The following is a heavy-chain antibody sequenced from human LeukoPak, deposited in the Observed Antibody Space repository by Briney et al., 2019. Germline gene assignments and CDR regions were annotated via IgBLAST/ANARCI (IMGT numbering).Heavy chain of an antibody. CDR2: IDHSGST. D-gene: IGHD5/OR15-5a*01. CDR1: GGYFTGYY. CDR3: ARDLRQLGYHMDV. Sequence: SETLSLTCAVYGGYFTGYYWSWIRQPPGKGLEWIGEIDHSGSTNYNPSLKSRVTISVDTSKNQFSLKLSSVTAADTAVYYCARDLRQLGYHMDVWGKGTTVTVSS. V-gene: IGHV4-34*01. J-gene: IGHJ6*03.